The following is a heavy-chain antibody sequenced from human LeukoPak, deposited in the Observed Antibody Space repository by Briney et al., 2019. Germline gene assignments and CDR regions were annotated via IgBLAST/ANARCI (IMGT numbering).Heavy chain of an antibody. D-gene: IGHD2-2*03. CDR2: VNHRGTT. CDR1: GGSFSGYS. Sequence: SETLSLTCAVSGGSFSGYSWNWIRQPPTKGLEWIGEVNHRGTTNYNPSLKSRVTISVDTSKDEVSLNVSSVTAADAGIYFCARGKSPLRFTHGFREDSYYFDYWGQGSLVTVSS. CDR3: ARGKSPLRFTHGFREDSYYFDY. J-gene: IGHJ4*02. V-gene: IGHV4-34*01.